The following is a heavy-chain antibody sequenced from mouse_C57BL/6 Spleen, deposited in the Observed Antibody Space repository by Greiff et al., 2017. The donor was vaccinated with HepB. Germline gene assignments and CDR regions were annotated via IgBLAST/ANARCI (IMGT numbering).Heavy chain of an antibody. V-gene: IGHV1-84*01. CDR2: IYPGSGNT. CDR3: ARGDSTYAMDY. J-gene: IGHJ4*01. CDR1: GYTFTDYY. D-gene: IGHD2-5*01. Sequence: VQRVESGPELVKPGASVKISCKASGYTFTDYYINWVKQRPGPGLEWIGWIYPGSGNTKYNEKFKGKATLTVDTASSTAYMQLSSLTSEDSAVYFCARGDSTYAMDYWGQGTSVTVSS.